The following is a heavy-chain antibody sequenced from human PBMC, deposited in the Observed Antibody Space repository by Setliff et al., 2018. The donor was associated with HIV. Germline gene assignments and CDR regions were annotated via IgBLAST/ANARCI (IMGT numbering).Heavy chain of an antibody. D-gene: IGHD3-10*01. J-gene: IGHJ4*02. CDR2: IDHSGST. V-gene: IGHV4-34*01. CDR1: GGSFNDYY. Sequence: SETLSLTCAVYGGSFNDYYWTWIRQPPGKGLEWIGEIDHSGSTKYHASLKSRVTISIDMSKNQISLKLSSVTAADTAVYYCARGLNYYGSGSYLPLGYWGQGTLVTVSS. CDR3: ARGLNYYGSGSYLPLGY.